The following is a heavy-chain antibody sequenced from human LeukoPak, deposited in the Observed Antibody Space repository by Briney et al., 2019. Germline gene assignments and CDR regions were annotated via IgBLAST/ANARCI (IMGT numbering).Heavy chain of an antibody. CDR3: SRSPSFTLGGGYLDS. J-gene: IGHJ4*02. Sequence: GGSLRLSCVGSGFMFHDFVMHWVRQVPGKGLEWVACISWNTDLIDYADSVKGRFSISRDNDRNTLHLQMNSLKIEDTAFYYCSRSPSFTLGGGYLDSWGQGTLVTVSS. D-gene: IGHD3-22*01. CDR1: GFMFHDFV. CDR2: ISWNTDLI. V-gene: IGHV3-9*01.